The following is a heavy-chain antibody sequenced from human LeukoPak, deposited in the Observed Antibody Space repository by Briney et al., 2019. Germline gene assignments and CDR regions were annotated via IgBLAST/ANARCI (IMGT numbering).Heavy chain of an antibody. D-gene: IGHD3-3*01. CDR3: TRAYWIGFHFDS. CDR2: IYYSGTT. Sequence: SQTLSLTCSVSGGSISSGDYFWTWIRQPPGKGLEYIGYIYYSGTTYYNPSLKSRITMSVDMSANQFSLRLTSESAADTAVYYCTRAYWIGFHFDSWGQGILVSVSS. V-gene: IGHV4-30-4*01. J-gene: IGHJ4*01. CDR1: GGSISSGDYF.